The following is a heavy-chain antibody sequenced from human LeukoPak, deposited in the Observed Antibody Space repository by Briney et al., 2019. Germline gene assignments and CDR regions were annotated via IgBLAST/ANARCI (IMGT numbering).Heavy chain of an antibody. CDR3: AREFRRITIFGVAYDAFDI. CDR1: GFTFSSYW. D-gene: IGHD3-3*01. J-gene: IGHJ3*02. V-gene: IGHV3-7*01. Sequence: PGGSLRLSCAASGFTFSSYWVSWVRQAPGKGQEWVANIKQDGSEKYYVDSVKGRFTISRDNAKNSLYLQMNSLRAEDTAVYYCAREFRRITIFGVAYDAFDIWGQGTMVTVSS. CDR2: IKQDGSEK.